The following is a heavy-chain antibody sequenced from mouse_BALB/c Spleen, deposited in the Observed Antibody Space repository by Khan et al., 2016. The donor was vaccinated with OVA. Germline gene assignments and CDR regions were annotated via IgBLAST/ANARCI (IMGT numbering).Heavy chain of an antibody. J-gene: IGHJ2*01. Sequence: QLQQPGPELVRPGVSVKISCKGSGYTFTDYAMYWVKQSHAKSLEWIGLISTYSGNTNYNQKFKGKATMTVDNSSSTAYMELARLTSEDSAIYYCARPAYDGYYDYWGQGTTLTVSS. CDR2: ISTYSGNT. V-gene: IGHV1S137*01. D-gene: IGHD2-3*01. CDR3: ARPAYDGYYDY. CDR1: GYTFTDYA.